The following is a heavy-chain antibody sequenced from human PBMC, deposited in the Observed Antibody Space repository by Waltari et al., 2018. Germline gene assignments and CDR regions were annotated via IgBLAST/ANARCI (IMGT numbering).Heavy chain of an antibody. D-gene: IGHD1-26*01. CDR3: ARGGIMGATFDWYFDL. J-gene: IGHJ2*01. CDR2: ISSSSSYI. V-gene: IGHV3-21*01. CDR1: GFTFSSYS. Sequence: EVQLVESGGGLVKPGGSLRLSCAASGFTFSSYSMNWVRQAPGKGLEWVSSISSSSSYIYYADSVKGRFTISRDNAKNSLYLQMNSLRAEDTAVYYCARGGIMGATFDWYFDLWGRGTLVTVSS.